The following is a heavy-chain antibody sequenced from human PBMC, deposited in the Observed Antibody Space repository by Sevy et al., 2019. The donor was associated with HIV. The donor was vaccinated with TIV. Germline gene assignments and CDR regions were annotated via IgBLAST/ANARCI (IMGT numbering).Heavy chain of an antibody. Sequence: SGPTLVNPTQTLTLTCTFSGFSLTTSRVGVGWSRQPPGKAMEWLAVIYWDDDKRYSPSLKSRLTITKDTSKNLVVLRMTNMDPVDTATYYCAQRPDNHDILTGYFPNWFDPWGQGTLVTVSS. CDR3: AQRPDNHDILTGYFPNWFDP. V-gene: IGHV2-5*02. D-gene: IGHD3-9*01. J-gene: IGHJ5*02. CDR1: GFSLTTSRVG. CDR2: IYWDDDK.